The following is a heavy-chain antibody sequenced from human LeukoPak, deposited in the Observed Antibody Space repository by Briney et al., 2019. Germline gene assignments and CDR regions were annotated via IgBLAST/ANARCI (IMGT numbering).Heavy chain of an antibody. V-gene: IGHV4-34*01. J-gene: IGHJ4*02. CDR3: ARGVVGVSGIAAAADVFDY. CDR2: INHSGST. CDR1: GGSFSGYY. D-gene: IGHD6-13*01. Sequence: SETLSLTCAVYGGSFSGYYWSWIRQPPGKGLEWIGEINHSGSTNYNPSLKSRVTISVDTSKNQFSLKLSSVTAADTAVYYCARGVVGVSGIAAAADVFDYWGQGTLVTVSS.